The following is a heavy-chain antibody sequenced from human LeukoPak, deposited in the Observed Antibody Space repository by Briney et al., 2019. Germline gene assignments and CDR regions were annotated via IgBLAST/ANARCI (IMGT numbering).Heavy chain of an antibody. Sequence: ASVKVSCKASGYTFTSYGISWVRQAPGQGLEWMGWMNPNSGNTGYAQKFQGRVTITRNTSISTAYMELSSLRSEDTAVYYCARAYYDFWSGYLRDAFDIWGQGTMVTVSS. V-gene: IGHV1-8*03. J-gene: IGHJ3*02. CDR3: ARAYYDFWSGYLRDAFDI. CDR1: GYTFTSYG. CDR2: MNPNSGNT. D-gene: IGHD3-3*01.